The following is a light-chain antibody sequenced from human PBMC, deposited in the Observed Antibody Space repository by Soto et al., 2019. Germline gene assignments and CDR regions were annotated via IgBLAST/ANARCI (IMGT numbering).Light chain of an antibody. CDR2: GAS. CDR1: QTISSAY. J-gene: IGKJ5*01. Sequence: EIVLTQSPGTLSLSPGERATLSCRASQTISSAYLAWYQQKPGQAPRLLISGASSRATGIPDRFSGSGSGTDFTLTISRLEPEDFSVYYCQQFCGSPSITFGQGTRLEIK. V-gene: IGKV3-20*01. CDR3: QQFCGSPSIT.